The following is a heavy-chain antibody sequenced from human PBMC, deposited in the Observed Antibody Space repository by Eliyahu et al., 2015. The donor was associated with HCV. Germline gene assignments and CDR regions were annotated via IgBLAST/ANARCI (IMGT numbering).Heavy chain of an antibody. CDR2: ISSSSSYI. Sequence: EVQLVESGGGLVKPGGSLRLSCAASGFTFSSYSMXWXRRAPGKGLEWVSSISSSSSYIYYADSVKGRFTISRDNAKNSLYLQMNTLRAEDTAVYYCARVGTPLRAAAGTPQYYYYGMDVWGQGTTVTVSS. V-gene: IGHV3-21*01. CDR1: GFTFSSYS. J-gene: IGHJ6*02. CDR3: ARVGTPLRAAAGTPQYYYYGMDV. D-gene: IGHD6-13*01.